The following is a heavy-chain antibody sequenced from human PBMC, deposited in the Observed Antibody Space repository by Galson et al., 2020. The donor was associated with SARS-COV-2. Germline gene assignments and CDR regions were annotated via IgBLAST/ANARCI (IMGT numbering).Heavy chain of an antibody. V-gene: IGHV4-31*03. CDR1: GGSISSGDYY. D-gene: IGHD3-10*01. J-gene: IGHJ4*02. Sequence: SETLSLTCTVSGGSISSGDYYWSWIRQHPGKGLEWIGYIYYSGSTYYNPSLKSRVAISLDTSKNQFSLRLSSVTAADTAVYYCARSSGFWESGDYWGQGTLVAVSS. CDR3: ARSSGFWESGDY. CDR2: IYYSGST.